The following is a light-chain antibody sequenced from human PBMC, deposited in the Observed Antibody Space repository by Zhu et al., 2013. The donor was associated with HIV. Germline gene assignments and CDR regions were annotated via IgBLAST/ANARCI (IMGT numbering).Light chain of an antibody. Sequence: IVMTQSPDSLAMSLGERATINCRSSRSVLPKSDSKNYLAWYQQKPGQPPKLLISWGSVRRSGVPDRFTGSGSGTEFTLTINSLQPDDFATYYCQQYNSYPWTFGQGTKVEIK. CDR1: RSVLPKSDSKNY. CDR2: WGS. CDR3: QQYNSYPWT. V-gene: IGKV4-1*01. J-gene: IGKJ1*01.